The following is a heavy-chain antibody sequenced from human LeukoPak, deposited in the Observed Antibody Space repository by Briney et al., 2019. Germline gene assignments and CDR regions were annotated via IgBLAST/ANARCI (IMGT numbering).Heavy chain of an antibody. Sequence: SETLSLTCTVSGGSISSYYWSWIRQPAGKGLEWIGRIYTSGSTNYNPSLKSRVTMSVDTSKNQFSLKLSSVTAADTAVYYCAGAHGSGSYYRTPYYYYYMGVWGKGTTVTISS. J-gene: IGHJ6*03. CDR3: AGAHGSGSYYRTPYYYYYMGV. D-gene: IGHD3-10*01. CDR2: IYTSGST. V-gene: IGHV4-4*07. CDR1: GGSISSYY.